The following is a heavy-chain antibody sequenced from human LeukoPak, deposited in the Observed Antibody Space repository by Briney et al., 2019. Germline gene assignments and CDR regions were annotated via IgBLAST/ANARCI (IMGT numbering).Heavy chain of an antibody. D-gene: IGHD2-15*01. CDR3: ANHCSGGTYYRYYFDH. CDR2: IYYTGST. CDR1: GASISSGGYY. J-gene: IGHJ4*02. V-gene: IGHV4-31*03. Sequence: PSQTLSLTCTVSGASISSGGYYWSWLRQHPAKGLEWIWYIYYTGSTYYNPSLKSRVTMSVDTSKNQFSLTLSSVTAADTGVYYCANHCSGGTYYRYYFDHWGQGTLVTVSA.